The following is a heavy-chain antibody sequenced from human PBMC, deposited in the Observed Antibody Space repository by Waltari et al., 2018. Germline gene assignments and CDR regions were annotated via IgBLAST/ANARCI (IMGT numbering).Heavy chain of an antibody. CDR2: SSPSNGNT. CDR1: GYNSIIDG. Sequence: QVQLVQSGPAVKKPGASVKVSCKAYGYNSIIDGIDWVRPAPGQGLEWMGWSSPSNGNTNYAQKFQGRVTMTTDTSTTTAYMELTSLGPDDTAVYFCARLPGYSSGWYDSWGQGTLVTVSS. V-gene: IGHV1-18*04. J-gene: IGHJ5*01. CDR3: ARLPGYSSGWYDS. D-gene: IGHD6-19*01.